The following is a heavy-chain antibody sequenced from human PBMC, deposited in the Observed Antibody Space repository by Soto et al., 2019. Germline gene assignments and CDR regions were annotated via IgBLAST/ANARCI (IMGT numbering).Heavy chain of an antibody. D-gene: IGHD3-10*01. V-gene: IGHV4-34*01. CDR1: GGSFSGYY. Sequence: PSETLSLTCAVYGGSFSGYYWSWIRQPPGKGLEWIGEINHSGSTNYNPSLKSRVTISVDTSKNQFSLKLSSVTAADTAVYYCARGLIGELLSNWFDPWGQGTLVTVSS. CDR3: ARGLIGELLSNWFDP. CDR2: INHSGST. J-gene: IGHJ5*02.